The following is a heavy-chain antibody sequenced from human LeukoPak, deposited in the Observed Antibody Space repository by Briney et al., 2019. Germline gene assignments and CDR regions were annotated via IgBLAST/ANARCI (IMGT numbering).Heavy chain of an antibody. CDR1: GDTFSSYA. Sequence: ASVKVSCKASGDTFSSYAISWVRQAPGQGLEWMGGIIPIFGTANYAQKFQGRVTMTADESTSTAYMELSSLRSEDTAVYYWARAGWGEDPRLGRYPLGYGGQGTLVTVSS. CDR3: ARAGWGEDPRLGRYPLGY. J-gene: IGHJ4*02. D-gene: IGHD3-9*01. CDR2: IIPIFGTA. V-gene: IGHV1-69*13.